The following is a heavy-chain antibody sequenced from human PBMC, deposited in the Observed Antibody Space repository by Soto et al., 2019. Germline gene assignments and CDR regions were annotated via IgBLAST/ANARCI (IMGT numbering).Heavy chain of an antibody. J-gene: IGHJ5*02. Sequence: QVQLQESGPGLVKPSETLSLTCTVSGGSISSYYWSWIRQPPGKGLEWIGYIYYSGSTNYNPSLKSRVTISVDTSKNQCSLKLSSVTAADTAVYYCARLHVLRYFDWLLTPFDPWAREPWSPSPQ. V-gene: IGHV4-59*08. CDR2: IYYSGST. CDR1: GGSISSYY. CDR3: ARLHVLRYFDWLLTPFDP. D-gene: IGHD3-9*01.